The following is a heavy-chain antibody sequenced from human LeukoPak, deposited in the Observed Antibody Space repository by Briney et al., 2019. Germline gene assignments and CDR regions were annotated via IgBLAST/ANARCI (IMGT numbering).Heavy chain of an antibody. D-gene: IGHD3/OR15-3a*01. V-gene: IGHV4-4*07. CDR2: IYTSGST. CDR3: ARAAERTGGLYFDY. J-gene: IGHJ4*02. Sequence: PPQTRSLTCPLSVGSPIVDYGGGIGHPAGRGRGGIGRIYTSGSTNYNPSLKSRVTMSVDTSKNQFSLKLSSVTAADTAVYYCARAAERTGGLYFDYWGQGTLVTVSS. CDR1: VGSPIVDY.